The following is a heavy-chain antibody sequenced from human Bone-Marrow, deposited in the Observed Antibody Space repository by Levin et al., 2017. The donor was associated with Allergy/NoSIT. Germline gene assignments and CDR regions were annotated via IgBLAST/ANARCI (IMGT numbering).Heavy chain of an antibody. J-gene: IGHJ4*02. CDR2: IFSNDEK. Sequence: PTLVKPTETLTLTCTVSGFSLSNARMGVSWIRQPPGKALEWLAHIFSNDEKSYSTSLKSRLTISKDTSKSQVVLTMTNMDPVDTATYYCARIRGGDSSGYFPDYWGQGTLVTVSS. CDR1: GFSLSNARMG. CDR3: ARIRGGDSSGYFPDY. D-gene: IGHD3-22*01. V-gene: IGHV2-26*01.